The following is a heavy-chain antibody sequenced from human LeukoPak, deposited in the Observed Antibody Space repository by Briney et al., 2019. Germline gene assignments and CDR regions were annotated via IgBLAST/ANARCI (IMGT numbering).Heavy chain of an antibody. J-gene: IGHJ4*02. D-gene: IGHD1-26*01. Sequence: GGSLRLSCAASGFTVSSNYMSWVRQAPGKGLEWVSAISGSGGSTYYADSVKGRFTISRDNSKNTLYLQMNSLRAEDTAVYYCAKRGGGSGITFDYWGQGTLVTVSS. V-gene: IGHV3-23*01. CDR2: ISGSGGST. CDR3: AKRGGGSGITFDY. CDR1: GFTVSSNY.